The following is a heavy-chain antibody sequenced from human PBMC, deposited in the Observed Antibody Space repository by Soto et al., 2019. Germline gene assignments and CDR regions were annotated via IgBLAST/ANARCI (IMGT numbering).Heavy chain of an antibody. CDR3: ARMGYYGSGSYYAFDI. V-gene: IGHV5-51*01. CDR1: GYSFTSYW. D-gene: IGHD3-10*01. CDR2: IYPGDSDT. J-gene: IGHJ3*02. Sequence: GESLKISCKGSGYSFTSYWIGWVRQMPGKGLEWMGIIYPGDSDTSYSPSFQGQVTISADKTISTASLQWSSLQSSDTAMYYCARMGYYGSGSYYAFDIWGQGTMVTVSS.